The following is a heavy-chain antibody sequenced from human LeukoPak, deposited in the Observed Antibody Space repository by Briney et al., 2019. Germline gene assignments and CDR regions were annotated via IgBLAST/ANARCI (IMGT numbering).Heavy chain of an antibody. D-gene: IGHD1-26*01. Sequence: ASVKVSCTVSGYTLTELSMHWVRQAPGKGLEWMGGFDPEDGETIYAQKFQGRVTMTEDTSTDTAYMELSSLRSEDTAVYYCATLPLVGAPSVDAFDNWGQGTMVTVSS. CDR1: GYTLTELS. V-gene: IGHV1-24*01. CDR3: ATLPLVGAPSVDAFDN. CDR2: FDPEDGET. J-gene: IGHJ3*02.